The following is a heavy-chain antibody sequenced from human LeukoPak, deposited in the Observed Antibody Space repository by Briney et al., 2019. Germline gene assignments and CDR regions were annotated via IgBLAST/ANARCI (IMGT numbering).Heavy chain of an antibody. Sequence: PGGSLRLSCAASGFTFRSYAMSWVRRAPGKGLEWVSAISTSGRNTYYADSVKGRFTISRDNSKNTVYLQMNSLRAEDTAVYYCAKDLQKGPVESFDYWGQGTLVTVSS. CDR3: AKDLQKGPVESFDY. J-gene: IGHJ4*02. V-gene: IGHV3-23*01. CDR1: GFTFRSYA. CDR2: ISTSGRNT. D-gene: IGHD2-15*01.